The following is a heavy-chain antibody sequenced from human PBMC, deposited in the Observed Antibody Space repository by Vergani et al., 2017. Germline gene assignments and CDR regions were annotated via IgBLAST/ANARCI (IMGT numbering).Heavy chain of an antibody. J-gene: IGHJ3*02. Sequence: QVQLVQSGAEVKKPGSSVKVSCKASGGTFSSYAISWVRQAPGQGLEWMGGIIPIFGTANYAQKFQGRVTITADESTSTAYMELSSLRSEDTAVYYCAGFYYYDSSGYPTDAVDMWGRGTMVAVSS. D-gene: IGHD3-22*01. V-gene: IGHV1-69*01. CDR1: GGTFSSYA. CDR3: AGFYYYDSSGYPTDAVDM. CDR2: IIPIFGTA.